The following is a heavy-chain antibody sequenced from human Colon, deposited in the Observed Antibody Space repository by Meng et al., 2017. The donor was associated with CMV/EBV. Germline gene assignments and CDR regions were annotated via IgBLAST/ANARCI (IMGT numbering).Heavy chain of an antibody. CDR3: ARLETFCGGGCYSKPDY. V-gene: IGHV3-11*01. CDR2: ISGSDSNI. Sequence: GESLKISCAASGFTFSDYYMSWIRQAPGKGLEWVSHISGSDSNIYYAGSVRGRFTISRDNAKNLLHLQMNSLRAEDTAMYYCARLETFCGGGCYSKPDYWGQGTLVTVSS. CDR1: GFTFSDYY. D-gene: IGHD2-21*01. J-gene: IGHJ4*02.